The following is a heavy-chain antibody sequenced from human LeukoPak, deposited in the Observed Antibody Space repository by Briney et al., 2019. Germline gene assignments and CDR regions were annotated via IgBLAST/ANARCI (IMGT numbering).Heavy chain of an antibody. CDR2: FDPEDGET. Sequence: ASVKVSCKVSGYTLTELSMHWVRQAPGKGLEWMGGFDPEDGETIYAQKFQGRVTITADESTSTAYMELSSLRSEDTAVYYCARSTDIVVVPAAHSGYYFDYWGQGTLVTVSS. CDR3: ARSTDIVVVPAAHSGYYFDY. CDR1: GYTLTELS. V-gene: IGHV1-24*01. D-gene: IGHD2-2*01. J-gene: IGHJ4*02.